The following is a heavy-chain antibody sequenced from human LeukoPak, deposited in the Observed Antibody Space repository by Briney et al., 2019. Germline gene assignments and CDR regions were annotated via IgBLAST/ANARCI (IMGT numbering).Heavy chain of an antibody. CDR3: ATEKYYYDSSGYFVLDP. Sequence: ASVKVSCTVSGYTLTELSMHWVRQAPGKGLEWMGGFDPEDGETIYAQKFQGRVTMTEDTSTDTAYVELGSLRSEDTAVYYCATEKYYYDSSGYFVLDPWGQGTLVTVSS. CDR1: GYTLTELS. D-gene: IGHD3-22*01. V-gene: IGHV1-24*01. CDR2: FDPEDGET. J-gene: IGHJ5*02.